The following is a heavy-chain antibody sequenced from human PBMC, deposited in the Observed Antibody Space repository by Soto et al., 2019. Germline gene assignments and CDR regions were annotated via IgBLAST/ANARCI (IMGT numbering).Heavy chain of an antibody. D-gene: IGHD3-9*01. CDR1: GGSISSGDYY. J-gene: IGHJ5*02. CDR3: ARLSLVDILTGLDP. V-gene: IGHV4-30-4*01. Sequence: SETLSLTCTVSGGSISSGDYYWSWIRQPPGKGLEWIGYIYYSGSTYYNPSLKSRVTISVDTSKNQFSLKLSSVTAADTAVYYCARLSLVDILTGLDPWGQGTLVTVSS. CDR2: IYYSGST.